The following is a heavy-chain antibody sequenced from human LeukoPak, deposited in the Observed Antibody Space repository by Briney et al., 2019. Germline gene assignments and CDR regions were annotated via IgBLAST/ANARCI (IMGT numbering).Heavy chain of an antibody. V-gene: IGHV1-24*01. J-gene: IGHJ4*02. CDR2: FDPEDGET. CDR1: GYTLTELS. Sequence: ASVKVSCKVSGYTLTELSMHWVRQAPGKGLEWMGGFDPEDGETIYAQKFQGRVTVTEDTSTDTAYMELSSLRSEDTAVYYCATDYIPTGRQDYWGQGTLVTVSS. D-gene: IGHD2-21*01. CDR3: ATDYIPTGRQDY.